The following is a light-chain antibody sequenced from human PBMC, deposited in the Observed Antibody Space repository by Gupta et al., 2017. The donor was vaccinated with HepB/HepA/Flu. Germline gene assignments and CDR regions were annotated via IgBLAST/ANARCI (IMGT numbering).Light chain of an antibody. Sequence: DIQMIQSPSSLSASVGDTVTLACRASQTIAMFVNWFQQKPGQAPKLLIYNAARLQSGVPSRFSGSGSGTDFTLTISVLQPEDFGTYYCQQIYSPRPFTFGHGTKVDI. J-gene: IGKJ3*01. CDR2: NAA. CDR3: QQIYSPRPFT. V-gene: IGKV1-39*01. CDR1: QTIAMF.